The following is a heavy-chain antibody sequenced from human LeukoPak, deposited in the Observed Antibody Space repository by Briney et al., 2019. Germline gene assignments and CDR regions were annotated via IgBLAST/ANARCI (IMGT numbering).Heavy chain of an antibody. Sequence: SETLSLTCTVYGGSFSGYYWSWIRQPPGKGLEWIGEINHSGSTNYNPPLKSRVTISVDTSKNQFSLKLSSVTAADTAVYYCARHLGSSGYYRQYNWFDPWGQGTLVTVSS. CDR3: ARHLGSSGYYRQYNWFDP. J-gene: IGHJ5*02. D-gene: IGHD3-22*01. CDR2: INHSGST. V-gene: IGHV4-34*01. CDR1: GGSFSGYY.